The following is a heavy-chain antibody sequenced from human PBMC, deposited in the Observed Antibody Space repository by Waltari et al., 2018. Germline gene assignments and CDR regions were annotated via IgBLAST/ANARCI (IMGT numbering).Heavy chain of an antibody. J-gene: IGHJ2*01. D-gene: IGHD2-15*01. CDR1: GNPLTSYN. CDR3: ARTWTILSLTNVWYFDL. Sequence: QVQLVQYGAEAQKPGASVKGSCQASGNPLTSYNINRVRQATGQGLEWMGWMNPNNGDTNYAQKFQGRVTMTRDTSISTAYLELSSLRSEDTAVYYCARTWTILSLTNVWYFDLWGRGTLVTVSS. CDR2: MNPNNGDT. V-gene: IGHV1-8*01.